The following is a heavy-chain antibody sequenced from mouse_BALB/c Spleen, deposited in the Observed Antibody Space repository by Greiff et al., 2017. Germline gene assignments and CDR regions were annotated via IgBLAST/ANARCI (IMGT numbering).Heavy chain of an antibody. Sequence: VQLQESGAGLVKPGASVKLSCKASGYTFTEYIIHWVKQRSGQGLEWIGWFYPGSGSIKYNEKFKDKATLTADKSSSTVYMELSRLTSEDSAVYFCARHEEDYGSFAYWGQGTLVTVSA. CDR2: FYPGSGSI. CDR3: ARHEEDYGSFAY. CDR1: GYTFTEYI. V-gene: IGHV1-62-2*01. J-gene: IGHJ3*01. D-gene: IGHD1-1*01.